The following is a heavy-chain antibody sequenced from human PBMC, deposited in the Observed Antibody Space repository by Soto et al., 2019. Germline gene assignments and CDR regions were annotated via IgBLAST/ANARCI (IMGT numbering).Heavy chain of an antibody. V-gene: IGHV4-4*02. CDR1: GGNISRINW. Sequence: ADTLSLTFAGSGGNISRINWCVWVRQPIGKGLEWIGEIYHSGSTNYNPSLKSRVTISVDKSKNQFSLKLSSVTAADTAVYYCARERTGTTNNFYFDYWGQGTLVTVSS. CDR3: ARERTGTTNNFYFDY. J-gene: IGHJ4*02. CDR2: IYHSGST. D-gene: IGHD1-7*01.